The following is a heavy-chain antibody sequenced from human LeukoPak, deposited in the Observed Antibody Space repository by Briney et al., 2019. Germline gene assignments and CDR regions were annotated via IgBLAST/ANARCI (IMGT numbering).Heavy chain of an antibody. J-gene: IGHJ4*02. D-gene: IGHD6-19*01. Sequence: GGSLRLSCAASGFTFNNYAMYWVRQAPGKGLEWVAGVFGSGGSAHYIDSVKGRFTIFRDNSKNTVYLQMNSLRAEDTAVYYCGKTTVGYSSGRYPGWPVDYWGQGTLVTVSS. CDR2: VFGSGGSA. CDR3: GKTTVGYSSGRYPGWPVDY. V-gene: IGHV3-23*01. CDR1: GFTFNNYA.